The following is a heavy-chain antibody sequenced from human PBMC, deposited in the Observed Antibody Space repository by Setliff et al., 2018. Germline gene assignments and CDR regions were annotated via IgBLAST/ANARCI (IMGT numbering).Heavy chain of an antibody. V-gene: IGHV4-39*01. J-gene: IGHJ4*02. Sequence: LSLTCTVSGGSISSGSNYWSWIRQPAGRGLEWIGSVYYSGATYFNPSLNSRVTISVDTSKNQFSLRLTSVTAADTAVYYCASSQFYINFGSWGQGTLVTVS. CDR2: VYYSGAT. D-gene: IGHD1-1*01. CDR1: GGSISSGSNY. CDR3: ASSQFYINFGS.